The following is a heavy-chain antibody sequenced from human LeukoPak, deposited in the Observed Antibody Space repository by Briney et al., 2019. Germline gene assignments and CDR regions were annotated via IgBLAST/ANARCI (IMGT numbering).Heavy chain of an antibody. CDR3: ARVMVWGVIWFDP. CDR1: GYTFTSYD. Sequence: ASVKVSCKASGYTFTSYDISWVRQAPGQGLEWMGWINTNTGNPTYAQGFTGRFVFSLDTSVSTAYLQISSLKAEDTAVYYCARVMVWGVIWFDPWGQGTLVTVSS. V-gene: IGHV7-4-1*02. J-gene: IGHJ5*02. D-gene: IGHD3-10*01. CDR2: INTNTGNP.